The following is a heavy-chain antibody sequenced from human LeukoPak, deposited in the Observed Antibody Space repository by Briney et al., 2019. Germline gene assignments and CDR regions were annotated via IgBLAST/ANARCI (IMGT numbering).Heavy chain of an antibody. CDR1: GGSISSYF. V-gene: IGHV3-7*03. J-gene: IGHJ6*02. CDR2: INHNGNVN. CDR3: ARGGGLDV. Sequence: ETLSLTCTVSGGSISSYFWSWIRRPPGKGLEWVASINHNGNVNYYVDSVKGRFTISRDNAKNSLYLQMSNLRAEDTAVYFCARGGGLDVWGQGATVTVSS. D-gene: IGHD3-16*01.